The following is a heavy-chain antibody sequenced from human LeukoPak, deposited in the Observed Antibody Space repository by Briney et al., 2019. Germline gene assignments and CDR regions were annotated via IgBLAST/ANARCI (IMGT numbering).Heavy chain of an antibody. J-gene: IGHJ5*02. Sequence: TGGSLRLSCAASGFTFTSSAMSWVRQAPGKGLEWIRYIYYSGSTNYNPSLKSRVTISVDTSKNQFSLKLSSVTAADTAVYYCARDRVAYYYDSSGYGAWFDPWGQGTLVTVSS. D-gene: IGHD3-22*01. V-gene: IGHV4-59*01. CDR1: GFTFTSSA. CDR2: IYYSGST. CDR3: ARDRVAYYYDSSGYGAWFDP.